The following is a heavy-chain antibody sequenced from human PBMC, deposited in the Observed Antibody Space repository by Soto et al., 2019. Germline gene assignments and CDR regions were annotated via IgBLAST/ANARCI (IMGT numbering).Heavy chain of an antibody. CDR3: ARGFRAVAGTPIGGMDV. D-gene: IGHD6-19*01. Sequence: PAETLSRTCAVYGGSFSGYYWSWIRQPPGKGLEWIGEINHSTSTNSTPSLNSRVTISVDTSKNQFSLKLSSVTAADTAVYYCARGFRAVAGTPIGGMDVWGQGTTVTVSS. CDR2: INHSTST. CDR1: GGSFSGYY. J-gene: IGHJ6*02. V-gene: IGHV4-34*01.